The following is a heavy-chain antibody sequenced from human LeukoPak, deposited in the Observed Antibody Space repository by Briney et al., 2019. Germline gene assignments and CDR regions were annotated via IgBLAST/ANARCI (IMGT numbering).Heavy chain of an antibody. J-gene: IGHJ6*03. CDR1: GFTFSSYA. D-gene: IGHD6-6*01. CDR3: ARAIAARPPGYYYYMDV. Sequence: GGSLRLSCAASGFTFSSYAMSWVRQAPGKGLEWVSYISSSGSTIYYADSVKGRFTISRDNAKNSLYLQMNSLRAEDTAVYYCARAIAARPPGYYYYMDVWGKGTTVTVSS. CDR2: ISSSGSTI. V-gene: IGHV3-48*04.